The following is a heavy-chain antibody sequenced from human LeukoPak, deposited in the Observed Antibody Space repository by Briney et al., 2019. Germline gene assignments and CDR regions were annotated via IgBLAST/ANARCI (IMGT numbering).Heavy chain of an antibody. CDR2: RSKANSYAT. CDR3: TRFNQEPYGMDV. V-gene: IGHV3-73*01. J-gene: IGHJ6*02. CDR1: GFTSSASA. Sequence: GGSLKLSCAASGFTSSASALHWVRQASGKGLEWVGRRSKANSYATAYAASVEGRFTISRDDSKNTAYLEMNSLKTEDTAVYYCTRFNQEPYGMDVWGQGTTVTVSS. D-gene: IGHD1-14*01.